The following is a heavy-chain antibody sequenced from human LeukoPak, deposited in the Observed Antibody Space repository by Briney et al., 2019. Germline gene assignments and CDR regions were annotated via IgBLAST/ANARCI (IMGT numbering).Heavy chain of an antibody. CDR2: IKQDGSEK. V-gene: IGHV3-7*01. J-gene: IGHJ4*02. CDR3: ARVVVVDTIDY. Sequence: GGSLRLSCAASGFTFSSYWTSWVRQAPGKGLEWVANIKQDGSEKYYVDSVKGRFTISRDNAKNSLYLQMNSLRAEDTAVYYCARVVVVDTIDYWGQGTLVTVSS. CDR1: GFTFSSYW. D-gene: IGHD2-15*01.